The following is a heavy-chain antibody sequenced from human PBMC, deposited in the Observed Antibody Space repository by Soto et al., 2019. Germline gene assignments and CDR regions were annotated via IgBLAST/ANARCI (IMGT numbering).Heavy chain of an antibody. D-gene: IGHD3-3*01. CDR1: GFTFTRSA. J-gene: IGHJ3*02. Sequence: QMQLVQSGPEVKKPGTSVKVSCKASGFTFTRSAVQWVRQTRGQRLEWIGWIVVDSGHTNYAQKFQERVTITRDMSTSTANLELRSLRSGDTAVYYCAASQIIPNGLAFDIWGQGTMLTVSS. CDR2: IVVDSGHT. V-gene: IGHV1-58*01. CDR3: AASQIIPNGLAFDI.